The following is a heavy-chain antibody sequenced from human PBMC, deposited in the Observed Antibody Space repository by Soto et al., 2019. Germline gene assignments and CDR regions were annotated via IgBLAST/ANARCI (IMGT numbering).Heavy chain of an antibody. Sequence: GASVKVSCKASGYTFTSYGISWVRQAPGQGLEWMGWISAYNGNTNYAQKLQGRVTMTTDTSTSTAYMELRSLRSDDTAVYYCARMVISNPFYYYGMDVWGQGTTVTVSS. J-gene: IGHJ6*02. CDR3: ARMVISNPFYYYGMDV. CDR2: ISAYNGNT. V-gene: IGHV1-18*04. CDR1: GYTFTSYG. D-gene: IGHD2-15*01.